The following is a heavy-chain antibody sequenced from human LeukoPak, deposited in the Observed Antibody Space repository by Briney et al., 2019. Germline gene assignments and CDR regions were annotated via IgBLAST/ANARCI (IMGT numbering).Heavy chain of an antibody. D-gene: IGHD3-3*01. J-gene: IGHJ5*02. CDR1: GGTFSSYA. Sequence: GASVKVSCKASGGTFSSYAISWVRQAPGQGLEWMGGIIPIFGTANYAQKFQGSVTITADESTSTAYMELSSLRSEDTAVYYCARVYYDFWSGRYNWFDPWGQGTLVTVSS. V-gene: IGHV1-69*13. CDR3: ARVYYDFWSGRYNWFDP. CDR2: IIPIFGTA.